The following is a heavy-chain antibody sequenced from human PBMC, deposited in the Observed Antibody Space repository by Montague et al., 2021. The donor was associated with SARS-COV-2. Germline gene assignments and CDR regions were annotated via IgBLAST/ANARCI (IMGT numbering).Heavy chain of an antibody. Sequence: SLRLSCAGSGFTFDSHAMSWVRQAPGKGLEWVAGISDGGSSTYYADSVKGRLIISRDNSKSTLYLQIHSLRAEDTAVYYCAKDLETSGWCSFFFDPWGKGTLVTVSS. CDR3: AKDLETSGWCSFFFDP. J-gene: IGHJ5*01. CDR1: GFTFDSHA. CDR2: ISDGGSST. D-gene: IGHD6-19*01. V-gene: IGHV3-23*01.